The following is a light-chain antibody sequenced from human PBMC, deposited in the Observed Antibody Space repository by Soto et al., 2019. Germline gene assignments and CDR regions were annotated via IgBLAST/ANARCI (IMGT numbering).Light chain of an antibody. Sequence: EIVMTHSPRTLRVTPGEPASSSCKSSQSLLYNNTYNYLDWYVQKPGQSPQLLIYFGSNRAPGVPDRFSGSGSGTDFTLNINRVEAEDVGTYYCMQALQSLTFGQGTRLEIK. J-gene: IGKJ5*01. CDR1: QSLLYNNTYNY. CDR3: MQALQSLT. V-gene: IGKV2-28*01. CDR2: FGS.